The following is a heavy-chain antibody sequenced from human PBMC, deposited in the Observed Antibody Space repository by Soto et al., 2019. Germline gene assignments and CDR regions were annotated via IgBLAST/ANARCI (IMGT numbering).Heavy chain of an antibody. Sequence: QVQLQESGPGLVKPSETLSLTCTVSGGSVSSGSYYWSWIRQPPGKGLEWIGYIYYSGSTNSNPSLKSRVNISVDTSKNQFSLKLSSVTAADTAVYYCARGIEGWYQGRYYYGMDVWGQGTTVTVSS. CDR1: GGSVSSGSYY. CDR2: IYYSGST. V-gene: IGHV4-61*01. CDR3: ARGIEGWYQGRYYYGMDV. J-gene: IGHJ6*02. D-gene: IGHD6-19*01.